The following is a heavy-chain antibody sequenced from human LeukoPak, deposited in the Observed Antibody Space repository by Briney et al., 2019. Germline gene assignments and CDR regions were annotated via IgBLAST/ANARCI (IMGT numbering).Heavy chain of an antibody. CDR2: IYYSGST. Sequence: SETLSLTCTVSGGSISSGDYYWSWIRQPPGKGLEWIGYIYYSGSTYYNPSLKSRVTISVDTSKNQFSLKLSSVTAADTAVYYCARGLSGSYHFDYWGQGTLVTVSS. CDR1: GGSISSGDYY. CDR3: ARGLSGSYHFDY. D-gene: IGHD1-26*01. V-gene: IGHV4-30-4*01. J-gene: IGHJ4*02.